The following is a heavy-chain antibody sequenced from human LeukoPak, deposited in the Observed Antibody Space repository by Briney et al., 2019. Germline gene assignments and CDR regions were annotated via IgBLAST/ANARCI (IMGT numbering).Heavy chain of an antibody. CDR2: INPNSGGT. J-gene: IGHJ4*02. Sequence: ASVKVSCKASGYTFTGYYMHWVRQAPGQGLEWMGWINPNSGGTNYAQKFQGRVTMTRDTSISTAYMELSRLRSDDTAVYYCARGDNVVVPAVDLYDYGGQGTLVTVSS. CDR1: GYTFTGYY. CDR3: ARGDNVVVPAVDLYDY. V-gene: IGHV1-2*02. D-gene: IGHD2-2*01.